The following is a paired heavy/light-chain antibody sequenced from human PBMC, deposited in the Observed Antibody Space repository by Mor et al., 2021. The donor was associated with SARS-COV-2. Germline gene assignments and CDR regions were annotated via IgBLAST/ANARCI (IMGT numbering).Light chain of an antibody. V-gene: IGLV2-14*03. CDR3: SSYTTSSTRVV. J-gene: IGLJ2*01. CDR2: DVS. Sequence: QSALTQPASVSGSPGQSITISCTGTSNDIGGYKYVSWYQQHPGKAPKLMIYDVSSRPSGVSNRFSGSKSGNTASLSISGLQADDEADYYCSSYTTSSTRVVFGGGTKLTVL. CDR1: SNDIGGYKY.
Heavy chain of an antibody. CDR2: ISYSEGT. V-gene: IGHV4-30-4*01. Sequence: QVQLQESGPGLVKPSQTLSLTCTVSGGSISSGYYYWTWIRQPPGNGLEWIGYISYSEGTYYNPALKSRVAISVDTSKNQFSLKLSSVTAADTAVYYCAREGHYPGGYNLDYWSQGTLVTVSS. CDR1: GGSISSGYYY. J-gene: IGHJ4*02. D-gene: IGHD1-26*01. CDR3: AREGHYPGGYNLDY.